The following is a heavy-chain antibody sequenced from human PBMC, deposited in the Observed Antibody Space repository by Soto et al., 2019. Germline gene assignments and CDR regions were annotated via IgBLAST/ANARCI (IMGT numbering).Heavy chain of an antibody. J-gene: IGHJ4*02. Sequence: EVQLLESGGGLVQPGGSLRLSCAASGFTFSSYAMSWVRQAPGKGLEWVSGISAGGGSTYYADSVKGRFTISRDNSKNTLNLQTNSLRAEDTGIYYCAKRPGSYLFDYWGQGTLVPVSS. V-gene: IGHV3-23*01. CDR2: ISAGGGST. CDR1: GFTFSSYA. CDR3: AKRPGSYLFDY. D-gene: IGHD1-26*01.